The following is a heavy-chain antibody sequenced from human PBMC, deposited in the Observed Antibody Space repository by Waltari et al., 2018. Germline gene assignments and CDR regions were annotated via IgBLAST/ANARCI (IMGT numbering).Heavy chain of an antibody. D-gene: IGHD4-17*01. CDR2: ISSSGSTR. Sequence: EVQLVESGGGLVQPGGSLRLSCAASGFTFSSYEMNWVRQAPGKGLEWVSYISSSGSTRCYADSVKGRFTISRDNAKNSLYLQMNSLRAEDTAVYYCARLNRKEGDYGFDYWGQGTLVTVSS. V-gene: IGHV3-48*03. J-gene: IGHJ4*02. CDR3: ARLNRKEGDYGFDY. CDR1: GFTFSSYE.